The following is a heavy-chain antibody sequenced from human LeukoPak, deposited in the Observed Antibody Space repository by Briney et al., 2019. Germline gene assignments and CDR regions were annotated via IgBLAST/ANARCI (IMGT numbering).Heavy chain of an antibody. V-gene: IGHV3-66*01. CDR1: GFTVSSYY. CDR3: ARDPSQGVAVGCDY. D-gene: IGHD6-19*01. J-gene: IGHJ4*02. Sequence: GGSLRLSCAASGFTVSSYYMSWVRQAPGKGLEWVSVIYSGGSTYYADSVKGRFTISRDNAKNSLYLQMNSLRAEDTAVYYCARDPSQGVAVGCDYWGQGTLVTVSS. CDR2: IYSGGST.